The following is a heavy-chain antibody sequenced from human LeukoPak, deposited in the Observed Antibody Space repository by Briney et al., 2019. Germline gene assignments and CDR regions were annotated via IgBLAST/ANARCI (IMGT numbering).Heavy chain of an antibody. Sequence: GGSLRLSCTASGFTFGAYAMSWVRQAPGKGLEWVGFIRSKAYGGTTEYAASVKGRFTISRDDSKSIAYLQMNSLKTEDTAVFYCTRDRPYDFWSATSGGSYSYYMDVWGKGTTVTVSS. CDR2: IRSKAYGGTT. D-gene: IGHD3-3*01. J-gene: IGHJ6*03. CDR3: TRDRPYDFWSATSGGSYSYYMDV. V-gene: IGHV3-49*04. CDR1: GFTFGAYA.